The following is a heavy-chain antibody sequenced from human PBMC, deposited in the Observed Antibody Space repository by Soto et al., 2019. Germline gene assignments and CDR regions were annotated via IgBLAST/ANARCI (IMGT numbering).Heavy chain of an antibody. J-gene: IGHJ5*02. CDR1: GDSVSSNSAA. CDR3: ARGRAAAFNWFDP. V-gene: IGHV6-1*01. Sequence: PSQTLSLTCAISGDSVSSNSAAGNWIRQSPSRGLEWLGRTYYRSKWYNDHAVSVKSRITINPDTSKNQFSLQLNSVTPEDTAVYYCARGRAAAFNWFDPWGQGTLVTVSS. D-gene: IGHD6-13*01. CDR2: TYYRSKWYN.